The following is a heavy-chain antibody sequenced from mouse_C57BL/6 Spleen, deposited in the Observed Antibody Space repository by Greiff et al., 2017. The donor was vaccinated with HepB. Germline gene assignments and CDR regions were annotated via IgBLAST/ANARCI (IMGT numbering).Heavy chain of an antibody. CDR2: SRNKANDYTT. V-gene: IGHV7-1*01. Sequence: DVKLVESGGGLVQSGRSLRLSCATSGFTFSDFYMEWVRQAPGKGLEWIAASRNKANDYTTEYSASVKGRFIVSRDTSQSILYLQMNALRAEDTAIYYCARDASYDYDEWYFDVWGTGTTVTVSS. CDR1: GFTFSDFY. D-gene: IGHD2-4*01. J-gene: IGHJ1*03. CDR3: ARDASYDYDEWYFDV.